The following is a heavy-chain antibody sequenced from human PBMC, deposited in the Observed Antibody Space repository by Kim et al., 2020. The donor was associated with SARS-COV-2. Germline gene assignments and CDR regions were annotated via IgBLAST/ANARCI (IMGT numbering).Heavy chain of an antibody. CDR1: SASISGHY. J-gene: IGHJ4*02. D-gene: IGHD3-10*01. Sequence: SETLSLTCTVSSASISGHYWSWIRQPAGKGLEWIGRVHDIAGGGTNYNPSLTSRVTISLDTSRNQFSLKLTSVTAADTAVYYCARDHSWVGQLLFPFDYWGQGILVTVSS. CDR2: VHDIAGGGT. CDR3: ARDHSWVGQLLFPFDY. V-gene: IGHV4-4*07.